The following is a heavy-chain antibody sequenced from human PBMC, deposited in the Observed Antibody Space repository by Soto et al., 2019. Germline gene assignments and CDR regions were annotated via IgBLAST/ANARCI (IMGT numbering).Heavy chain of an antibody. J-gene: IGHJ3*02. Sequence: QVQLQESGPGLVKPSETLSLTCTVSGGSVSGYFWSWIRQSPGKGLEWIAYIYYDGGTNYNPSLKSRVIISVDTSKNQFALKMRSVTAADTAVYYRARLGGITMVRGVLTAFDIWGQGTTVTVSS. CDR1: GGSVSGYF. D-gene: IGHD3-10*01. CDR2: IYYDGGT. V-gene: IGHV4-59*08. CDR3: ARLGGITMVRGVLTAFDI.